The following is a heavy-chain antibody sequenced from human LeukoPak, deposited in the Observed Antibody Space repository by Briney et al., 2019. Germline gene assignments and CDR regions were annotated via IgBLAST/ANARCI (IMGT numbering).Heavy chain of an antibody. J-gene: IGHJ5*02. D-gene: IGHD3-10*01. Sequence: SETLSLTCTVSGGSISSYYWSWIRQPPRKGLEWIGYIYYSGSTNYNPSLKSRVTISVGTSKNQFSLKLSSVTAADTAVYYCARNTPYGSGSYYKEGPWFDPWGQGTLVTVSS. CDR3: ARNTPYGSGSYYKEGPWFDP. CDR2: IYYSGST. CDR1: GGSISSYY. V-gene: IGHV4-59*01.